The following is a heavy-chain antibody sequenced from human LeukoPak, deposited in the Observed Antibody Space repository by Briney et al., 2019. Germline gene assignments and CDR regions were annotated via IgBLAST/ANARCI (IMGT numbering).Heavy chain of an antibody. CDR3: AKGGGRKWELLGGRGLYFDY. CDR2: IRYDGTNK. V-gene: IGHV3-30*02. J-gene: IGHJ4*02. CDR1: GFTFSSYA. D-gene: IGHD1-26*01. Sequence: GGSLRLSCAASGFTFSSYAMHWVRQAPGKGLEWVAFIRYDGTNKYYADSVKGRFTISRDNSKYTLYLQMNSLRAEDTAVYYCAKGGGRKWELLGGRGLYFDYWGQGTLVTVSS.